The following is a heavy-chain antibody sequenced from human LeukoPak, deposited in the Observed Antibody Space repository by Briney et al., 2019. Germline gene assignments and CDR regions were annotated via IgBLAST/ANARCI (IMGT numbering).Heavy chain of an antibody. D-gene: IGHD6-19*01. Sequence: GGSLRLSCAASGFTVSSNYMSWIRQAPGKGLEWVSYISSSGATIYYAESVKGRFTISRDNAKNSLYLQMNSLRVGDTAVYYCARDHSSYGSPYMDVWGKGTTVTVSS. J-gene: IGHJ6*04. V-gene: IGHV3-11*04. CDR1: GFTVSSNY. CDR3: ARDHSSYGSPYMDV. CDR2: ISSSGATI.